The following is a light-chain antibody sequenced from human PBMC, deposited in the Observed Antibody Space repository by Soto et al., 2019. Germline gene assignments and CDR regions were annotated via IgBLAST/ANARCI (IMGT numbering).Light chain of an antibody. J-gene: IGKJ5*01. CDR2: DAS. CDR1: QGIGSY. V-gene: IGKV1-5*01. CDR3: QQYNSFSIT. Sequence: DIQMTQSPSSLSASVGDRVTITCRASQGIGSYLAWYQQKPGKAPKLLIYDASNLQSGVPSRFSGSGSGTEFSLTISSLQPDDFATYYCQQYNSFSITFGQGTRLEIK.